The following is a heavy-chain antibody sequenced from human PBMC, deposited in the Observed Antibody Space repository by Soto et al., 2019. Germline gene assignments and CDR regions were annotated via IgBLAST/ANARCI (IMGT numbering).Heavy chain of an antibody. CDR1: GFTFTSSA. CDR3: AADATAWQQMVPSDY. D-gene: IGHD2-8*01. Sequence: SVKVSCKASGFTFTSSAFQWVRQARGQRLEWIGWIAVGSGYTNYAQRFQGRVTLTRDMSTATTYMELSRLTSEDTAIYYCAADATAWQQMVPSDYWGQGTLVTVSS. J-gene: IGHJ4*02. V-gene: IGHV1-58*01. CDR2: IAVGSGYT.